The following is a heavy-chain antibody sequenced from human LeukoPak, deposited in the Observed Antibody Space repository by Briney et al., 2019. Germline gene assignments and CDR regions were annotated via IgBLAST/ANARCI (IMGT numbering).Heavy chain of an antibody. D-gene: IGHD3-10*01. CDR2: IKEDGSEK. J-gene: IGHJ6*02. Sequence: GGSLRLSCAASGFTLSSYWMSWVRQAPGKGLEWVANIKEDGSEKYYVDSVKGRFTISRDNAKNSLYLQMNRLRAEDTAVYSCAGVRVRELYGMDVWGQGTTVTVSS. V-gene: IGHV3-7*01. CDR3: AGVRVRELYGMDV. CDR1: GFTLSSYW.